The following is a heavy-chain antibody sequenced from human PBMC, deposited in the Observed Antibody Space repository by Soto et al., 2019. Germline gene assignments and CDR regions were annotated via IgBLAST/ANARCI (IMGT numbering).Heavy chain of an antibody. V-gene: IGHV3-48*04. CDR2: ISSSSSTI. J-gene: IGHJ6*03. CDR1: GFTFSSYS. Sequence: GGSLRLSCAASGFTFSSYSMNWVRQAPGKGLEWVSYISSSSSTIYYADSVKGRFTISRDNAKNSLYLQMNSLRAEDTAVYYCARDHVLGIDYYYYYMDVWGKGTTVTVSS. D-gene: IGHD2-8*02. CDR3: ARDHVLGIDYYYYYMDV.